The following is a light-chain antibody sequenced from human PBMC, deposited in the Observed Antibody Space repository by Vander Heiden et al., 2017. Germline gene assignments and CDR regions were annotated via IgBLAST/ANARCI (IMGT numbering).Light chain of an antibody. V-gene: IGLV1-40*01. CDR3: QSYDSSLSGSV. J-gene: IGLJ3*02. Sequence: QSVLTQPPSVSGAPGQRVTISCTGSSSNIGAGYDVHWYQQLPGPAPKLLIYGNSNRPAGFPDRFSGSKSGTSASLAITGLQAEDEADYYCQSYDSSLSGSVFGGGTKLTVL. CDR1: SSNIGAGYD. CDR2: GNS.